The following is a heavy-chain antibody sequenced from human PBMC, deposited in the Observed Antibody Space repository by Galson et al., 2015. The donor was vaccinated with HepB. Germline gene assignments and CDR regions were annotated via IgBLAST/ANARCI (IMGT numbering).Heavy chain of an antibody. Sequence: LRLSCAASGFTFSSYSMNWVRQAPGKGLEWVSSISSSSSYIYYADSVKGRFTISRDNAKNSLYLQMNSLRAEDTAVYYCARGFVAYCGGDCSHGDYWGQGTLVTVSS. J-gene: IGHJ4*02. CDR1: GFTFSSYS. CDR3: ARGFVAYCGGDCSHGDY. D-gene: IGHD2-21*02. CDR2: ISSSSSYI. V-gene: IGHV3-21*01.